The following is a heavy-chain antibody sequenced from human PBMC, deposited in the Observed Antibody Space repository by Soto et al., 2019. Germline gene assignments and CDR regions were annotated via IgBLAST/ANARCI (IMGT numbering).Heavy chain of an antibody. J-gene: IGHJ6*02. CDR1: RVTFNSCS. D-gene: IGHD3-3*01. V-gene: IGHV1-69*13. CDR2: IIPIFGTA. CDR3: ARVLGVLEWLSTHYYYYYGMDV. Sequence: PVKVCCKASRVTFNSCSMRWVRQDPGQGLEWMGGIIPIFGTANYAQKFQGRVTITADESTSTAYMELSSLRSEDTAVYYCARVLGVLEWLSTHYYYYYGMDVWGQGTTVTVSS.